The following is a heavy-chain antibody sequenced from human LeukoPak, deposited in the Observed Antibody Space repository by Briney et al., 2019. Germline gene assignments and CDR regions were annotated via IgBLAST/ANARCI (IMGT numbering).Heavy chain of an antibody. CDR1: GFSLSGYW. CDR2: CKSNADGGTS. Sequence: GGSLRLSCAASGFSLSGYWMTWVRQAPGKGLEWVGRCKSNADGGTSDYAAPGQGRFTISRDDSKKTLFLQMTSLEVEDTAVYFCTAGGGGTYSSDFWGQGALVTVAS. V-gene: IGHV3-15*01. D-gene: IGHD3-16*01. J-gene: IGHJ4*02. CDR3: TAGGGGTYSSDF.